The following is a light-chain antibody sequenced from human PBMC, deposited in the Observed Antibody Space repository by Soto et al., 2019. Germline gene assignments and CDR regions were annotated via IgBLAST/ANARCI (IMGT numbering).Light chain of an antibody. CDR2: DVS. CDR1: SSDVGGYNY. J-gene: IGLJ3*02. V-gene: IGLV2-14*01. CDR3: TSYTSQSTVV. Sequence: QSALTQPASVSGSPGQSITISCTGTSSDVGGYNYVSWYQQHPGKAPKLIIYDVSVRPSGVSNRFSGSKSGNTASLTISGLQADDEADYYCTSYTSQSTVVFGGGTKLTVL.